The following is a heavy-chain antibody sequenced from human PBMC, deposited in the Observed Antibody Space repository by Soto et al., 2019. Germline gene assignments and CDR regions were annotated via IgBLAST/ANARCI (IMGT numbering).Heavy chain of an antibody. J-gene: IGHJ6*02. D-gene: IGHD4-17*01. CDR1: GGTFSSYA. CDR2: IIPIFGTA. CDR3: ARDRPSTAPIRCTYYYYYGMDV. V-gene: IGHV1-69*12. Sequence: QVQLVQSGAEVKKPGSSVKVSCKASGGTFSSYAISWVRQAPGQGLEWMGGIIPIFGTANYAQKSQGRVTMTADESTSTAYMELSSLRSADTAVYYCARDRPSTAPIRCTYYYYYGMDVWGQGTTVTVSS.